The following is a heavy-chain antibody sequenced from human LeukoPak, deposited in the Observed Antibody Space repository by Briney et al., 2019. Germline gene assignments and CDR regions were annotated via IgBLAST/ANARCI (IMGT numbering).Heavy chain of an antibody. CDR2: ISYDGSNK. V-gene: IGHV3-30-3*01. J-gene: IGHJ4*02. CDR1: GFTFSSYA. CDR3: AKDRGGGGPKGCGGDCWSDY. Sequence: GGSLRLSCAASGFTFSSYAMHWVRQAPGKGLEWVAVISYDGSNKYYADSVKGRFTISRDNSKNTLYLQMNSLRAEDTAVYYCAKDRGGGGPKGCGGDCWSDYWGQGTLVTVSS. D-gene: IGHD2-21*01.